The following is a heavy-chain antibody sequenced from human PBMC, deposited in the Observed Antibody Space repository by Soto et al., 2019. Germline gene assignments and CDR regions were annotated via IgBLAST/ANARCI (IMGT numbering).Heavy chain of an antibody. J-gene: IGHJ4*02. CDR1: GFTFSNAW. CDR2: IKSKTDGGTT. V-gene: IGHV3-15*01. CDR3: TTRWGNDYGGDDYDY. Sequence: GGSLRLSCAASGFTFSNAWMSWVRQAPGKGLEWVGRIKSKTDGGTTDYAAPVKGRFTISRDDSKNTLYLQMNSLKTEDTAVYYCTTRWGNDYGGDDYDYWGQGTLVTVSS. D-gene: IGHD4-17*01.